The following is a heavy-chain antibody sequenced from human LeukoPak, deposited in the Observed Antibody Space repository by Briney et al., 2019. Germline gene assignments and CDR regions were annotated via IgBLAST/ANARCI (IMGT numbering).Heavy chain of an antibody. Sequence: PSQTLSLTCTVSGGSISSGSYYWSWIRQPAGKGLEWIGRIYTSGSTNYNPSLKSRVTISVDTSKNQFSLKLSSVTAADTAVYYCASHPYGSGGSFDYGGQGTLVTVSS. CDR2: IYTSGST. J-gene: IGHJ4*02. V-gene: IGHV4-61*02. CDR1: GGSISSGSYY. D-gene: IGHD3-10*01. CDR3: ASHPYGSGGSFDY.